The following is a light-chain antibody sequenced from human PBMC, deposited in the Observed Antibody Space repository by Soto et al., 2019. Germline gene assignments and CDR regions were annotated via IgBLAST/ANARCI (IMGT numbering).Light chain of an antibody. V-gene: IGKV1-39*01. CDR3: QQSYTLPFT. CDR1: QSIRSH. Sequence: EIQMTQSPSSLSASVGDRVTVTCRASQSIRSHLNWYQQKAGNAPKLLIYAASNLQGGVPSRFSGRGSGTEFTLTITSMETEAVASYYCQQSYTLPFTFGPGTKVDIK. CDR2: AAS. J-gene: IGKJ3*01.